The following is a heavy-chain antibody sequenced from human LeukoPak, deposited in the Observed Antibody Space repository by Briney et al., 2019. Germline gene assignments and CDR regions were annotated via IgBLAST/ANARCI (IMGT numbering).Heavy chain of an antibody. Sequence: GGSLRLSCAASGFTFSTYSMNWVRQAPGKGLEWVSHISSDSTTIYYADSVKGRFTISRDNAKNSLYLQMNSLSAEDTGVYYCAREGSGWLPNSWGQGTLVTVSS. CDR1: GFTFSTYS. J-gene: IGHJ4*02. D-gene: IGHD6-19*01. V-gene: IGHV3-48*04. CDR2: ISSDSTTI. CDR3: AREGSGWLPNS.